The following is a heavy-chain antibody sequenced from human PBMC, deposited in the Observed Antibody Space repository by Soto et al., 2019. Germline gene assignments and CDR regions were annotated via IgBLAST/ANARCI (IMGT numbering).Heavy chain of an antibody. D-gene: IGHD3-22*01. CDR2: ISRSGRGSA. Sequence: EVQLLESGGALVQPGGSLRLSCAASGFTFNSYVMTWVRQAPGEGLEWVSSISRSGRGSAYYADSVKGRFTISRDNSENTLFLQMNNLRDEDTALYYCARGRYLDSSDYWVANLPFVHWGLGTLVTVSS. J-gene: IGHJ4*02. CDR3: ARGRYLDSSDYWVANLPFVH. V-gene: IGHV3-23*01. CDR1: GFTFNSYV.